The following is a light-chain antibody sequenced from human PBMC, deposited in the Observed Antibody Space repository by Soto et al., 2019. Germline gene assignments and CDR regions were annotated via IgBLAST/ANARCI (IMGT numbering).Light chain of an antibody. CDR3: CSYGGYFWV. Sequence: QSALTQPRSVSGSPGQSVTISGTGTSSDVGGYDYVSWFQHHPGKVPKLMIYDVTKRPSGVPDRFSASKSGNTASLTISGLQAEDEADYYCCSYGGYFWVFGGGTKLTVL. CDR1: SSDVGGYDY. V-gene: IGLV2-11*01. J-gene: IGLJ3*02. CDR2: DVT.